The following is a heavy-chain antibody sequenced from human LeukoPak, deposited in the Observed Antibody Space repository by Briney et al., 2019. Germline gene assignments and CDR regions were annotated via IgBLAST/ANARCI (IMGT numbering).Heavy chain of an antibody. CDR1: GGSISSGGYY. J-gene: IGHJ6*02. D-gene: IGHD7-27*01. V-gene: IGHV4-31*03. CDR2: IYYSGST. CDR3: ARDSGALGYYYYGMDV. Sequence: SETLSLTCTVSGGSISSGGYYWSWIRQHPGKGLEWIGYIYYSGSTYYNPSLKSRVTISVDTSKNQFSLKLSSVTAADTAVYYCARDSGALGYYYYGMDVWGQGTTVTVSS.